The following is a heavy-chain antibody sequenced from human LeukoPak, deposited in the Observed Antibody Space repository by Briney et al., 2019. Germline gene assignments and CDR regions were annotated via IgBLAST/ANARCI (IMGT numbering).Heavy chain of an antibody. CDR1: GGSISSYY. D-gene: IGHD6-6*01. V-gene: IGHV4-59*01. CDR3: AGEKYSSSNYFDY. Sequence: SETLSLTCTVYGGSISSYYWSWIRQPPGKGLEWIGSIYYSGSTNYNTSLKSRVTISVDTSKNQFSLKLSSVTAAATAVYYFAGEKYSSSNYFDYWGQGSLVTASS. CDR2: IYYSGST. J-gene: IGHJ4*02.